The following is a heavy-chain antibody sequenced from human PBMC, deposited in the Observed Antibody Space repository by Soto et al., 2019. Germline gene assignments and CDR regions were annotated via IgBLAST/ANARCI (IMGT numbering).Heavy chain of an antibody. CDR1: GGSISRGGYY. D-gene: IGHD6-13*01. V-gene: IGHV4-31*03. CDR2: IYYSGST. CDR3: ARGRIAAAGFDI. J-gene: IGHJ3*02. Sequence: SETLSLTCTVSGGSISRGGYYWSWIRQHPGKGLEWIGYIYYSGSTYYNPSLKSRVTIPVDTSKNQFSLKLSSVTAADTAVYDCARGRIAAAGFDIWAQGRMVTVS.